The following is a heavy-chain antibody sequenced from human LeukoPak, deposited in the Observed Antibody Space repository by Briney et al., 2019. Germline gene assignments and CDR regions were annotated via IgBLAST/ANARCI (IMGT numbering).Heavy chain of an antibody. D-gene: IGHD1-26*01. V-gene: IGHV3-21*01. CDR2: ISSSSSYI. J-gene: IGHJ3*02. Sequence: PGGSLRLSRAASGFTFSSYSMNWVRQAPGKGLEWASSISSSSSYIYYADSVKGRFTISRDNAKNSLYLQMNSLRAEDTAVYYCARDQRIVGATTGAFDIWGQGTMVTVSS. CDR3: ARDQRIVGATTGAFDI. CDR1: GFTFSSYS.